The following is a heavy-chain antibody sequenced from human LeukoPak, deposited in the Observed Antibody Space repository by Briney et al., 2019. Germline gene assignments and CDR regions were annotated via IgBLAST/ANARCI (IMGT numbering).Heavy chain of an antibody. CDR3: ARGDSSSWHKAFYFDY. CDR2: IYYSGST. Sequence: SETLSPTCTVSGGSISSYYWSWIRQPPGKGLEWIGYIYYSGSTNYNPSLKSRVTISVDTSKNQFSLKLSSVTAADTAVYYCARGDSSSWHKAFYFDYWGQGTLVTVSS. V-gene: IGHV4-59*01. D-gene: IGHD6-13*01. J-gene: IGHJ4*02. CDR1: GGSISSYY.